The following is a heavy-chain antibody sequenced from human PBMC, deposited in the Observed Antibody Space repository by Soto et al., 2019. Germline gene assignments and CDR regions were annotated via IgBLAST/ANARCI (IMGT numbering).Heavy chain of an antibody. CDR3: ARTNGAYSNYFDY. Sequence: SCAASGFTFSSYSMVWVRQAPEKGLEWVSSIGGSSGHIYYADSLKGRFTISRDNAKNSLYLQMNSLRVDDTAVYYCARTNGAYSNYFDYWGQGTLVTVSS. V-gene: IGHV3-21*01. CDR1: GFTFSSYS. D-gene: IGHD2-8*01. J-gene: IGHJ4*02. CDR2: IGGSSGHI.